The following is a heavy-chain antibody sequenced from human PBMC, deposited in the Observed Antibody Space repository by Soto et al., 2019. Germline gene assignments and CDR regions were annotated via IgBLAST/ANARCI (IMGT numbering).Heavy chain of an antibody. Sequence: GESLKISCKTSGYSFRSYWIGWVRQMPGKGLEWMAIIYPGDSNTRYSPSFQGQVTISADKSISTAFLQWSSRKAADSAMYYWARFLQSDWVHIPPSPPDYWGQGTLVTVSS. V-gene: IGHV5-51*01. D-gene: IGHD2-21*02. CDR2: IYPGDSNT. CDR1: GYSFRSYW. CDR3: ARFLQSDWVHIPPSPPDY. J-gene: IGHJ4*02.